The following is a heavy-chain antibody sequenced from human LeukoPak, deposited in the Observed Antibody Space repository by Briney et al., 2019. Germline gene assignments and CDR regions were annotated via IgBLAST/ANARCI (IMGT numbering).Heavy chain of an antibody. CDR1: GGSISSSSYY. V-gene: IGHV4-39*07. J-gene: IGHJ4*02. CDR2: IYYSGST. CDR3: ARGYSSGWFEFNH. D-gene: IGHD6-19*01. Sequence: SETLSLTCTVSGGSISSSSYYWGWIRQPPGKGLEWIGSIYYSGSTNYNPSLKSRVTISVDTSKNQFSLKLSSVTAADTAVYYCARGYSSGWFEFNHWGQGTLVTVSS.